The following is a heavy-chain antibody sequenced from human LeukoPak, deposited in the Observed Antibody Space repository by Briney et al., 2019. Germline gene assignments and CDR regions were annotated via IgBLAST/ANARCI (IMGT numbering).Heavy chain of an antibody. CDR3: ARVHDFNWFDP. J-gene: IGHJ5*02. Sequence: SETLSLTCTVSGGSIISGVYYWSWFRQPPGKGLEWIGYIYYSGSTYYNPSLNSRVTISVDTSKNQFSLKLSSVTAADTAVYYCARVHDFNWFDPWGQGTLVTVSS. CDR2: IYYSGST. V-gene: IGHV4-30-4*08. CDR1: GGSIISGVYY. D-gene: IGHD3-3*01.